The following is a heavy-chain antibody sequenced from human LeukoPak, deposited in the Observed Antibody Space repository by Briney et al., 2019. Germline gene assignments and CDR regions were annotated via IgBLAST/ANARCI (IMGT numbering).Heavy chain of an antibody. D-gene: IGHD4-17*01. Sequence: AAVKDSCKASVYTFTSYGISWVRPAPGQVLGWVGWISADNGNTNYAQKLQGRVTMTTDTSTRTAYMELRSLRSDDTAVYYCARDAWENYGERDELCCDYWGQGTLVTVSS. CDR1: VYTFTSYG. CDR3: ARDAWENYGERDELCCDY. J-gene: IGHJ4*02. CDR2: ISADNGNT. V-gene: IGHV1-18*01.